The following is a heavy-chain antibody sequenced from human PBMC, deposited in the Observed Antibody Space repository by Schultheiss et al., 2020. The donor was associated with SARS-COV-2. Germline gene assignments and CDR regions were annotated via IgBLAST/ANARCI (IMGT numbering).Heavy chain of an antibody. Sequence: GESLKISCAASGFTVSSNYMSWVRQAPGKGLEWVSVIYSCGSTYYADSVKGRFTISRDNSKNTLYLQMNSLRTEDTAVYYCARGGVTTEGGYWYFDLWGRGTLVTVSS. J-gene: IGHJ2*01. CDR2: IYSCGST. D-gene: IGHD4-17*01. CDR1: GFTVSSNY. V-gene: IGHV3-66*03. CDR3: ARGGVTTEGGYWYFDL.